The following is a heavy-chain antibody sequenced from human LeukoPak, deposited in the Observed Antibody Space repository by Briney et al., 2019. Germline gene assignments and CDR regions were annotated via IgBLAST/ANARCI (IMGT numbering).Heavy chain of an antibody. V-gene: IGHV4-38-2*02. J-gene: IGHJ4*02. CDR1: GYSISSGFY. CDR2: FYHSGST. D-gene: IGHD4-11*01. CDR3: ARASYSDYVVNY. Sequence: PSETLSLTCTVSGYSISSGFYWGWIRQPPGKGLEWVGTFYHSGSTHYNPSLKSRVTISVDTSKNQFSLRLSSVTVADTAVYFCARASYSDYVVNYWGQGILVTVFS.